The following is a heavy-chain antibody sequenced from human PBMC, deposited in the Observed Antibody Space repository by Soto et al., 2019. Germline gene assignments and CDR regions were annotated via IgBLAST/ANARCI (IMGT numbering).Heavy chain of an antibody. V-gene: IGHV4-39*07. J-gene: IGHJ6*03. CDR2: VYQSGTT. D-gene: IGHD3-10*01. CDR1: GASISTSSDF. Sequence: PSETLSLTCSVSGASISTSSDFWGWIRQAPGKGLEWIGNVYQSGTTRLNPSLKSRVTIFVDRSKNQFSLELSSATAADRAVYYCARDALVYYGSGNYMDGWGKGTTDTISS. CDR3: ARDALVYYGSGNYMDG.